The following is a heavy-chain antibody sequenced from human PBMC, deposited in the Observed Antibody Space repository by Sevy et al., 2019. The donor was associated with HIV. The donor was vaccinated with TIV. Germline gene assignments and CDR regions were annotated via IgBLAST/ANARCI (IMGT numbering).Heavy chain of an antibody. CDR1: GFTFSSYG. Sequence: GGSLRLSCAASGFTFSSYGMHWVRQAPGKGLEWVAVISYDGCNKYYADSVKGRFTISRDNSKNTLYLQMNSLRAEDTAVYYCAKDISGYDVNDYSGQGTLVTVSS. J-gene: IGHJ4*02. CDR2: ISYDGCNK. D-gene: IGHD5-12*01. CDR3: AKDISGYDVNDY. V-gene: IGHV3-30*18.